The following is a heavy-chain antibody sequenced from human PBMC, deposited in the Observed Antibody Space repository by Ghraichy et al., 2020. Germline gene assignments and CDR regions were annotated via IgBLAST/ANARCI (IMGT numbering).Heavy chain of an antibody. V-gene: IGHV3-23*01. CDR1: GFTFSNYA. Sequence: GGSLRLSCAASGFTFSNYAMSWVRQAPGKGPEWVSGISGNGGGTYYADSVKGRFTISRDNSKNMLYLQMNSLRVEDTAIYYCAKDRFVCSSTWGQGILVTVSS. J-gene: IGHJ5*02. D-gene: IGHD6-13*01. CDR2: ISGNGGGT. CDR3: AKDRFVCSST.